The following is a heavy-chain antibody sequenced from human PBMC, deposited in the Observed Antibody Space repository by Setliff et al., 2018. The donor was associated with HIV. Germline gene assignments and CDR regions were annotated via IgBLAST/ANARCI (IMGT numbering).Heavy chain of an antibody. CDR3: ARGGFKWSGSYADY. CDR1: GGSFSDYY. Sequence: SLTCAVHGGSFSDYYWTWIRQPPGKGLEWIGEIKHSGSTNYNPSLKSRVTISVDTAKNQFSLNLTSVTAADTAVYYCARGGFKWSGSYADYWGQGTLVTVSS. J-gene: IGHJ4*02. V-gene: IGHV4-34*01. CDR2: IKHSGST. D-gene: IGHD1-26*01.